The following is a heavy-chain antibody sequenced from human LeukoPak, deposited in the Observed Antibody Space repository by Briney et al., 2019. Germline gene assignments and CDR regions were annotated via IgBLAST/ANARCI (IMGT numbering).Heavy chain of an antibody. J-gene: IGHJ6*02. D-gene: IGHD6-19*01. V-gene: IGHV3-23*01. CDR2: ISGSGGST. CDR3: ARDSRMAGPYYYYYYGMDV. Sequence: GGSLRLSCAASGFTFSSYAMSWVRQAPGKGLEWVSAISGSGGSTYYADSVKGRFTISRDNSKNTLYLQMNSLRAEDTAVYYCARDSRMAGPYYYYYYGMDVWGQGTTVTVSS. CDR1: GFTFSSYA.